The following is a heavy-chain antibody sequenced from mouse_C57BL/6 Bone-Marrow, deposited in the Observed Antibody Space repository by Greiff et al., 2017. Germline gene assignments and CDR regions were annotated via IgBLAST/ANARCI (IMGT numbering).Heavy chain of an antibody. Sequence: EVKLMESGPGLVKPSQSLSLTCSVTGYSITSGYYWNWIRQFPGNKLEWMGYISYDGSNNYNPSLKNRISITRDTSKNQFFLKLNSVTTEDTATYYCAREGGIYDGYWGFAYWGQGTLVTVSA. CDR3: AREGGIYDGYWGFAY. CDR2: ISYDGSN. D-gene: IGHD2-3*01. CDR1: GYSITSGYY. V-gene: IGHV3-6*01. J-gene: IGHJ3*01.